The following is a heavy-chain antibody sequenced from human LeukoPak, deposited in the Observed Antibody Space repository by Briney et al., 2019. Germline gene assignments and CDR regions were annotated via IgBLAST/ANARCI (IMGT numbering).Heavy chain of an antibody. D-gene: IGHD5-18*01. V-gene: IGHV1-69*13. J-gene: IGHJ6*02. Sequence: ASVKVSCKASGGTFSSYAISWVRQAPGQGLEWMGGIIPIFGTANYAQKFQGRVTITADESTSTAYMELSSLRSEDTAVYYCARSLGVGSYGWGAGASYYYYGMDVWGQGTTVTVSS. CDR1: GGTFSSYA. CDR3: ARSLGVGSYGWGAGASYYYYGMDV. CDR2: IIPIFGTA.